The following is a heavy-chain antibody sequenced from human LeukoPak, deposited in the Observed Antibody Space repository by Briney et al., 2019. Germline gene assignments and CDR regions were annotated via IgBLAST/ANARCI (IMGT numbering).Heavy chain of an antibody. V-gene: IGHV1-18*04. D-gene: IGHD3-22*01. CDR3: ARNLDYYDSWYFDL. CDR2: ISAYNGNT. CDR1: GYTFTGYY. Sequence: ASVKVSCKASGYTFTGYYMHWVRQAPGQGLEWMGWISAYNGNTNYAQKLQGRVTMTTDTSTSTAYMELRSLRSDDTAVYYCARNLDYYDSWYFDLWGRGTLVTVSS. J-gene: IGHJ2*01.